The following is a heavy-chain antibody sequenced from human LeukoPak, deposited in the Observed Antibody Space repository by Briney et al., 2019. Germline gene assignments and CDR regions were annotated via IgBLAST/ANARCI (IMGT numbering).Heavy chain of an antibody. Sequence: PGGSLRLSCAASGFTVSNYAMSWVRQAPGKGLEWVSSISDGDAGTNHADSVKGRFTIVRDNSENTLFLQMNSLRADDTAVYFCAKSEGSGGWTGLDYWGQGTLVTVSS. D-gene: IGHD6-19*01. CDR3: AKSEGSGGWTGLDY. V-gene: IGHV3-23*01. CDR1: GFTVSNYA. J-gene: IGHJ4*02. CDR2: ISDGDAGT.